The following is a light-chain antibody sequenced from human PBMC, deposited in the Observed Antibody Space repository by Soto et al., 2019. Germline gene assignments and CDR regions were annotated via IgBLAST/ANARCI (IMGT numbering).Light chain of an antibody. CDR3: SSYTSSSTLWV. J-gene: IGLJ3*02. Sequence: QSVLTQPASVSGSPGQSITISCTGTSSDLGGYNYVSWYQQHPGKAPKLIIYEVSDRPSGVSNRFSGSKSGYTASLTISGLQAEDEADYYCSSYTSSSTLWVFGGGTQLTVL. CDR1: SSDLGGYNY. CDR2: EVS. V-gene: IGLV2-14*01.